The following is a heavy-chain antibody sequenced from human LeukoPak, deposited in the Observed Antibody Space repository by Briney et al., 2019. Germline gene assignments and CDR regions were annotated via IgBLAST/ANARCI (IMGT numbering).Heavy chain of an antibody. V-gene: IGHV3-21*01. CDR2: ISISSSSI. J-gene: IGHJ4*02. CDR1: GFTFNSYT. Sequence: GSLRLSCAASGFTFNSYTMNWVRQAPGKGLEWVSSISISSSSIYYADSVKGRFTISRDNAKNSLYLQMNSLRAEDTDVYYCERASGDIVETAKMGSYWGQGTLVTVSS. CDR3: ERASGDIVETAKMGSY. D-gene: IGHD5-18*01.